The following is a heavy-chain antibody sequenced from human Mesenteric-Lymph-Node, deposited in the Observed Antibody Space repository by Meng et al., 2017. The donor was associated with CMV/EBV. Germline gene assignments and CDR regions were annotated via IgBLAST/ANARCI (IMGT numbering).Heavy chain of an antibody. CDR3: ARDHQAYSSSWIDY. D-gene: IGHD6-13*01. Sequence: KASGYTFTGYYMHWVRQAPGQGLEWMGRINPNSGGTNYAQKFQGRVTMTRDTSISTAYMELSRLRSDDTAVYYCARDHQAYSSSWIDYWGQGTLVTVSS. CDR2: INPNSGGT. CDR1: GYTFTGYY. J-gene: IGHJ4*02. V-gene: IGHV1-2*06.